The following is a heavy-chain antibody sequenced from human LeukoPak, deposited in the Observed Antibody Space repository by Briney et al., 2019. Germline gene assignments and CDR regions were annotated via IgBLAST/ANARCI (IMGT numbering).Heavy chain of an antibody. CDR3: ARGPIIDIAIVPAADEYYYMDV. J-gene: IGHJ6*03. CDR1: GYTFTSYD. CDR2: MNPNSGNT. V-gene: IGHV1-8*01. Sequence: ASVKVSCKASGYTFTSYDINWVRQATGQGLEWMGWMNPNSGNTGYAQKLQGRVTMTTDTSTSTAYMELRSLRSDDTAVYYCARGPIIDIAIVPAADEYYYMDVWGKGTTVTVSS. D-gene: IGHD2-2*01.